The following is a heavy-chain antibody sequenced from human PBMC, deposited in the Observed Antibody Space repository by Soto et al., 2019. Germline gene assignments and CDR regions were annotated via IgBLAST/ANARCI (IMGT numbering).Heavy chain of an antibody. CDR3: ARCGRGSGYYYSYYFDY. V-gene: IGHV3-33*01. CDR2: IWYDGSNK. D-gene: IGHD3-22*01. Sequence: GGSLRLSCAASGFTFSSYGMHWVRQAPGKGLEWVAVIWYDGSNKYYADSVRGRFTISRDNSKNTLYLQMNSLRAEDTAVYYCARCGRGSGYYYSYYFDYWRQGTLVTVSS. CDR1: GFTFSSYG. J-gene: IGHJ4*01.